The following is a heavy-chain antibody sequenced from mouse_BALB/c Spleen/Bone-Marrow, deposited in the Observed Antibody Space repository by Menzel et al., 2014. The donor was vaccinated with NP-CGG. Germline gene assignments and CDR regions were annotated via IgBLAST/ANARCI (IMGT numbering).Heavy chain of an antibody. CDR1: GFNIKEFY. Sequence: EVMLVESGAELVRPGALVKLSCITSGFNIKEFYMHWVKQRPEQGLEWIGWIDPENGNTIYDPNFQGKASISADTSSNTAYLQLSNLTSEDTAVYYCVRGNFQFAYWGQGTLVTVSA. CDR2: IDPENGNT. CDR3: VRGNFQFAY. J-gene: IGHJ3*01. V-gene: IGHV14-1*02.